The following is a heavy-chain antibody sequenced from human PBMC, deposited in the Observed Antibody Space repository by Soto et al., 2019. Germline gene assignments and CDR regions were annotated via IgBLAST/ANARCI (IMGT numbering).Heavy chain of an antibody. CDR3: AKSGIVVVPAARDV. D-gene: IGHD2-2*01. Sequence: PGGSLRLSCAASGFTFSSYAMSWVRQAPGKGLEWVSAISGSGGSTYYADSVKGRFTISRDNSKNTLYLQMNSLRVEDTAVYYCAKSGIVVVPAARDVWGQGTTVTVS. V-gene: IGHV3-23*01. CDR1: GFTFSSYA. J-gene: IGHJ6*02. CDR2: ISGSGGST.